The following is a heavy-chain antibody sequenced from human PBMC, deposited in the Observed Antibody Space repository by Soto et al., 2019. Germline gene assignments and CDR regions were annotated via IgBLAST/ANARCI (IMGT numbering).Heavy chain of an antibody. CDR3: VRRYYDSSGYSSAFDI. CDR2: IVVGSGNT. Sequence: ASVKVSCKASGFTFTSSAVQWVRQARGQRLEWIGWIVVGSGNTNYAQKSQERVTITRDMSTSTAYMELSSLRSEDTAVYYCVRRYYDSSGYSSAFDIWGQGTMVTVSS. V-gene: IGHV1-58*01. J-gene: IGHJ3*02. D-gene: IGHD3-22*01. CDR1: GFTFTSSA.